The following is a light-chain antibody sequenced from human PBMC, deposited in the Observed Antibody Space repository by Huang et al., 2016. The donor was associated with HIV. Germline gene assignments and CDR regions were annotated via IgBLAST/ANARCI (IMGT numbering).Light chain of an antibody. CDR2: DAS. CDR1: QSVNSY. V-gene: IGKV3-11*01. J-gene: IGKJ5*01. Sequence: ETVLTQYPATLSLSPGERATLSGRASQSVNSYLAWYQQKPGQTPRLLIYDASNRATGIPARFSGSGSGTDFTLTISSLEPEDFAVYYCQQRKYWPPITFGQGTRLEIK. CDR3: QQRKYWPPIT.